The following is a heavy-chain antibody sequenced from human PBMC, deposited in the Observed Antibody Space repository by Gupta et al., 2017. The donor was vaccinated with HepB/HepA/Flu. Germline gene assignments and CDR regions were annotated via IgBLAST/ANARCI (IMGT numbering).Heavy chain of an antibody. V-gene: IGHV3-7*01. D-gene: IGHD3-16*01. CDR2: IKQDGSEK. Sequence: EVQLVESGGGLVQPGGSLRLSCAASGFTFSSYWMSWVRQAPGKGLEWVANIKQDGSEKYYVDSVKGRFTISRDNAKNSLYLQMNSLRAEDTAVYYCARCYHGGYYYYYYMDVWGKGTTVTVSS. J-gene: IGHJ6*03. CDR3: ARCYHGGYYYYYYMDV. CDR1: GFTFSSYW.